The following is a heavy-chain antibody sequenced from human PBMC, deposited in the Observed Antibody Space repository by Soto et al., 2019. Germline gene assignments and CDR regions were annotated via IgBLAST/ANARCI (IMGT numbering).Heavy chain of an antibody. J-gene: IGHJ4*02. CDR2: IYHSGST. Sequence: QLQLQESGSGLVKPSQTLSLTCAVSGGSISSGGYSWSWIRQPPGKGLEWIGYIYHSGSTYYNPSLKSRVTISVDRSKNQFSLKLSSGTAADTAVYYCAREYYDSSGSSYINYWGQGTLVTVSS. D-gene: IGHD3-22*01. V-gene: IGHV4-30-2*01. CDR3: AREYYDSSGSSYINY. CDR1: GGSISSGGYS.